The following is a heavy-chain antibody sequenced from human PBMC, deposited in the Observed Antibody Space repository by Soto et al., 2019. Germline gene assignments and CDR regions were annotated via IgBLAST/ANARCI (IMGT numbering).Heavy chain of an antibody. CDR2: ISAYNGNT. Sequence: ASVKVSCKASGYTFTSYGISWVRQAPGQGLEWMGWISAYNGNTNYAQKLQGRVTMTTDTSTSTAYMELRSLRSDDTAVYYCARGLIVATILVWFDPWGQGTLVTVSS. D-gene: IGHD5-12*01. J-gene: IGHJ5*02. V-gene: IGHV1-18*01. CDR1: GYTFTSYG. CDR3: ARGLIVATILVWFDP.